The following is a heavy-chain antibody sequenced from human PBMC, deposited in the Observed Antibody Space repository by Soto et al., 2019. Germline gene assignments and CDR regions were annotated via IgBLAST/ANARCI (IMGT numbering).Heavy chain of an antibody. Sequence: PSETLSLTCTVSGGSISSGDYYWSWIRQPPGKGLEWIGYIYYSGSTYYNPSLKSRVTISVDTSKNQFPLKLSSVTAADTAVYYCARDRHHPSYSSGPYYYYGMDVWGQGTTVTVSS. J-gene: IGHJ6*02. CDR2: IYYSGST. CDR1: GGSISSGDYY. D-gene: IGHD6-19*01. V-gene: IGHV4-30-4*01. CDR3: ARDRHHPSYSSGPYYYYGMDV.